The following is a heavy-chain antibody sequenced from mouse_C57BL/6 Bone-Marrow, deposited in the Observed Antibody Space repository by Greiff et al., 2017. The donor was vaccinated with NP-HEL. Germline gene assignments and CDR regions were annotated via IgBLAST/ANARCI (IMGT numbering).Heavy chain of an antibody. Sequence: QVQLQQSGPELVKPGASVKISCKASGYAFSSSWMNWVKQSPGKGLEWIGRIYPGDGDTNYNGKFKGKATLTADKSSSTAYMQLSSLTSEDSAVYFCARISGFFMDYWGQGTSVTVSS. CDR2: IYPGDGDT. CDR3: ARISGFFMDY. CDR1: GYAFSSSW. J-gene: IGHJ4*01. V-gene: IGHV1-82*01.